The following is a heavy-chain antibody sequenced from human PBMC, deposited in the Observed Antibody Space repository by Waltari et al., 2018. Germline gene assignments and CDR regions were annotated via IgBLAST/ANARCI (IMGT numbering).Heavy chain of an antibody. D-gene: IGHD1-26*01. CDR2: IYTSENT. Sequence: QVQLQESGPGLVKPSETLSLTCTVSGGPISNYFWSWIRKPAGKGLEWIGRIYTSENTNYNPSLKSRVTMSVDTSKNQFSLKLNSVTAADTAVYYCARENRGRSYSHFDYWGQGTLVTVSS. J-gene: IGHJ4*02. CDR1: GGPISNYF. V-gene: IGHV4-4*07. CDR3: ARENRGRSYSHFDY.